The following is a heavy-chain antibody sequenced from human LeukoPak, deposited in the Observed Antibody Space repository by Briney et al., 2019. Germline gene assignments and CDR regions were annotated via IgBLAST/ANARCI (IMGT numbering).Heavy chain of an antibody. CDR1: GGSISYYY. J-gene: IGHJ6*02. V-gene: IGHV4-59*01. Sequence: PSETLSLTCTVSGGSISYYYWSWIRQSPGKGLEWIGYIYYSGTTNYNPSLKSRVTISVDTSKNQFSLQLRSVTAADSAVYYCAREDPQTTVPEGMDVWGQGTTVTVSS. D-gene: IGHD4-17*01. CDR2: IYYSGTT. CDR3: AREDPQTTVPEGMDV.